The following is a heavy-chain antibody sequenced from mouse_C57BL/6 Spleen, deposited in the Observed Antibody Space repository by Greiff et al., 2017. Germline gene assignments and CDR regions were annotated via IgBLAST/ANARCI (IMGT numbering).Heavy chain of an antibody. CDR3: ARYECPYYYGSSYPFAY. J-gene: IGHJ3*01. V-gene: IGHV1-55*01. CDR1: GYTFTSYW. CDR2: IYPGSGST. D-gene: IGHD1-1*01. Sequence: QVQLQQPGAELVKPGASVKMSCKASGYTFTSYWITWVKQRPGQGLEWIGDIYPGSGSTNYNEKFKSKATLTVDTSSSTAYMQLSSLTSEDSAVYDCARYECPYYYGSSYPFAYWGQGTLVTVSA.